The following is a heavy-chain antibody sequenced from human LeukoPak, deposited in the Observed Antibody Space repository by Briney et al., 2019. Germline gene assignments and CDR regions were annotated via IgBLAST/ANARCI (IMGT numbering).Heavy chain of an antibody. V-gene: IGHV3-53*01. CDR3: ATGPYYYDSSGYY. D-gene: IGHD3-22*01. CDR1: GFTVSSNY. CDR2: IYSGGST. J-gene: IGHJ4*02. Sequence: PGGSLRLSCAASGFTVSSNYMSWVRQAPGKGLEWVSVIYSGGSTYYADSVKGRFTISRDNSKNTLYLQMNSLRAEDTAVYYCATGPYYYDSSGYYWGQGTLVTVSS.